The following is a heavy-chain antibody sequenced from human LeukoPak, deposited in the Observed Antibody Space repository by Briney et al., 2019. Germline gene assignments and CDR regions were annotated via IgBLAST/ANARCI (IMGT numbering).Heavy chain of an antibody. Sequence: SVKVSCKASGGTFSSYTISWVRQAPGQGLEWMGRITPIFGTANYAQKFQGRVTITTDESTSTAYMELSSLRSEDTAVYYCARDNYGDYVFWFDPWGQGTLVTVSS. D-gene: IGHD4-17*01. CDR3: ARDNYGDYVFWFDP. CDR2: ITPIFGTA. V-gene: IGHV1-69*05. J-gene: IGHJ5*02. CDR1: GGTFSSYT.